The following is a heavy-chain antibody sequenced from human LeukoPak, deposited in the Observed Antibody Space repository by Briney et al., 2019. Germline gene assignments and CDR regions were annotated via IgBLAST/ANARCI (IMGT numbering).Heavy chain of an antibody. CDR3: ARDQQWLRSSMDD. J-gene: IGHJ4*02. D-gene: IGHD5-12*01. CDR2: MYYSGNF. V-gene: IGHV4-39*02. CDR1: GGSITSYTY. Sequence: SETLSLTCTVSGGSITSYTYWGWIRQPPGKGLEWIGIMYYSGNFYYSPSLKSRVTISVDTSKNQFSLKLSSVTAADTAVYYCARDQQWLRSSMDDWGQGTLVTVSS.